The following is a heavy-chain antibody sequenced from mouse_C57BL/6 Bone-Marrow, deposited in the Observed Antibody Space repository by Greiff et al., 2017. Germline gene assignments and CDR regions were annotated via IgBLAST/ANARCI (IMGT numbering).Heavy chain of an antibody. CDR3: ARDGPYYYGSSPYFDV. J-gene: IGHJ1*03. D-gene: IGHD1-1*01. Sequence: QVQLQQSGAELMKPGASVKLSCKATGYTFTGYWIEWVKQRPGHGLEWIGEILPGSGSTNYNEKFKGKATFTADTSSNTAYMQLSSLTTEDSAIYYCARDGPYYYGSSPYFDVWGTGTTVTVSS. CDR1: GYTFTGYW. CDR2: ILPGSGST. V-gene: IGHV1-9*01.